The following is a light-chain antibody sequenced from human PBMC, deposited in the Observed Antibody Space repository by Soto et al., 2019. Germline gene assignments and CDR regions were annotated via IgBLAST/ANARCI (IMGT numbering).Light chain of an antibody. CDR3: QQRLHLPIT. Sequence: VSTQSSTTLSLSPGDRVTLSCRASQTVGRYLSWYQHSPGQGPRLLVYDASNRATGIPARFSGSGSETDFTLTICSLEPEDFAVYYCQQRLHLPITFAQGTRLEIK. V-gene: IGKV3-11*01. CDR2: DAS. J-gene: IGKJ5*01. CDR1: QTVGRY.